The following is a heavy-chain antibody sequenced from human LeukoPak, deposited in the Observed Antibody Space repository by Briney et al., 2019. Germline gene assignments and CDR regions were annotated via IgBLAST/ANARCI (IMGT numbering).Heavy chain of an antibody. J-gene: IGHJ4*02. CDR1: GFTFSSYA. D-gene: IGHD4-17*01. V-gene: IGHV3-23*01. CDR2: ISGSGGTT. Sequence: PGGSLRLSCAASGFTFSSYAMSWVRQAPGKGLEWVSGISGSGGTTNYAQRFQGRVTMTRDSSTSTVYMELSSLRSEDTAVYFCARGPPHGDYSIVFDFWGQGTLVTVSS. CDR3: ARGPPHGDYSIVFDF.